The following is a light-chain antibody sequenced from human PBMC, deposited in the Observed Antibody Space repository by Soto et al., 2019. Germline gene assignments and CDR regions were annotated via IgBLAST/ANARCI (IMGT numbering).Light chain of an antibody. CDR1: SSNVGNNF. Sequence: QSVLTQPPSVSAAPGQKVTISCSGSSSNVGNNFVSWYQQLSGTAPKLLIYDNNNRPSGIPDRFSGSKSGTSATLGITGLQTGDEADYYCGTWDSSLSAVVFGGGTKVTVL. J-gene: IGLJ2*01. CDR3: GTWDSSLSAVV. CDR2: DNN. V-gene: IGLV1-51*01.